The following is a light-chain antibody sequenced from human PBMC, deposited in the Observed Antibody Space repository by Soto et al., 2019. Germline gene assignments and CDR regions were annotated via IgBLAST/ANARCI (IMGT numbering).Light chain of an antibody. CDR3: QQYNNWPPLT. CDR1: ESVSSN. J-gene: IGKJ4*01. CDR2: GAS. V-gene: IGKV3D-15*01. Sequence: EIVLTQSPATLSVSPGERATLSCRASESVSSNLAWYQQKPGQAPRLLIRGASTRAAGIPARFSGSGSGTEFTLTIRSLQSEDFAVYYCQQYNNWPPLTFGGGTKVEIK.